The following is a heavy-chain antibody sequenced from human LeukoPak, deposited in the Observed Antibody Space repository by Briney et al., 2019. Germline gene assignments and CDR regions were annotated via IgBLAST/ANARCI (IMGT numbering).Heavy chain of an antibody. J-gene: IGHJ4*02. CDR3: AKDPRTEAAAPDY. V-gene: IGHV3-30*02. D-gene: IGHD6-13*01. CDR1: GFTFSSYG. Sequence: GGSLRLSCAASGFTFSSYGMHWVRQAPGKGLEWVAFIRYDGSNKYYADSVKGRFTISRDNSKNTLNLQMNGLRAEDTAVYFCAKDPRTEAAAPDYWGQGTQVTVSS. CDR2: IRYDGSNK.